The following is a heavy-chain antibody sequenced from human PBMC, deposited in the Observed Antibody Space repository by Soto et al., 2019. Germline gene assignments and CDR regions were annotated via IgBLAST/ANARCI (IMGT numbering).Heavy chain of an antibody. D-gene: IGHD2-15*01. CDR1: GFTFSSYA. J-gene: IGHJ4*02. CDR2: VSLGGRT. CDR3: ATRRGAGGHFEY. Sequence: DVQLLESGGGLVQPEGSLRLSCAASGFTFSSYAMGWVRQGPGTGLEWVAGVSLGGRTHYADSVRGRFTISRDNSKNTLSLQLNSLTAEDKAVYFCATRRGAGGHFEYWGQGALVTVSS. V-gene: IGHV3-23*01.